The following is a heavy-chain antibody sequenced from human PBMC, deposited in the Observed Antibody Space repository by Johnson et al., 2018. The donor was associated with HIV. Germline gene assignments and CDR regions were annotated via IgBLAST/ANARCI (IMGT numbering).Heavy chain of an antibody. D-gene: IGHD1-26*01. CDR3: AKDLGDAVGTTHDAFDI. V-gene: IGHV3-74*01. J-gene: IGHJ3*02. Sequence: VQLVESGGGLVQPGGSLRLSCAASGFTFSSYWMHWVRQAPGKGLVWVSRINSDGSSTSYADSVKGRFTIARDNAKNTLYLQMNSLRAEDTAVYYCAKDLGDAVGTTHDAFDIWGQGTMVTVSS. CDR1: GFTFSSYW. CDR2: INSDGSST.